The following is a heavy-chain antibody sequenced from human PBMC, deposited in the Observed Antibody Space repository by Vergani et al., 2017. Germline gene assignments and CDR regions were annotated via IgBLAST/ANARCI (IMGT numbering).Heavy chain of an antibody. CDR1: GDSISTGSYY. J-gene: IGHJ3*02. Sequence: QVQLQESGPGLVKPSQTLSLTCTVSGDSISTGSYYWTWIRQPAGKGLEWIGRIYTRGTTTYNPSLKSRVTISLDPSRNQFSLQLSAVTAADTAVYFCARVPRSTPHAFDIWGQGTRVTVSS. CDR2: IYTRGTT. CDR3: ARVPRSTPHAFDI. D-gene: IGHD5/OR15-5a*01. V-gene: IGHV4-61*02.